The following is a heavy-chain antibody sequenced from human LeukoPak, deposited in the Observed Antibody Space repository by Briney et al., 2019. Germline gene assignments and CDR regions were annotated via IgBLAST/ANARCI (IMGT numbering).Heavy chain of an antibody. CDR1: GYTFTGYY. V-gene: IGHV1-2*02. Sequence: GASVKVSCKASGYTFTGYYMHWVRQAPGQGLEWMGWINPNSGGTNYAQKFQGRVTMARDTSISTAYMVLSRLRSDDTAVYYCARGHPDSGSYPDAFDIWGQGTMVTVSS. J-gene: IGHJ3*02. D-gene: IGHD1-26*01. CDR3: ARGHPDSGSYPDAFDI. CDR2: INPNSGGT.